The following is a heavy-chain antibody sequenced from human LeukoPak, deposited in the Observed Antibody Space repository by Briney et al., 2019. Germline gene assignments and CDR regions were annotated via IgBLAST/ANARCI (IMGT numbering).Heavy chain of an antibody. CDR3: ARAEYSGSYYHYYYYMDV. D-gene: IGHD1-26*01. Sequence: ASVKVSCKASGYTFTSYGISWVRQAPGQGLEWMGWISAYNGNTNYAQKLQGRVTMTRDMSTSTVYMELSSLRSEDTAVYYCARAEYSGSYYHYYYYMDVWGKGATVTVSS. CDR1: GYTFTSYG. V-gene: IGHV1-18*01. J-gene: IGHJ6*03. CDR2: ISAYNGNT.